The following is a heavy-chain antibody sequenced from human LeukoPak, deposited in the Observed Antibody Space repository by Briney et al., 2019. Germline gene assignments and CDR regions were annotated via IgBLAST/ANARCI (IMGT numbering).Heavy chain of an antibody. CDR2: IKQDGSEK. CDR3: ARRPFYGDSYYFDY. J-gene: IGHJ4*02. CDR1: GFTSSSYW. V-gene: IGHV3-7*03. D-gene: IGHD4-17*01. Sequence: GSLRLSCAASGFTSSSYWMSWVRHAPGKGLGWVANIKQDGSEKYYVDSVEGRFTISRDNAKNSLYLQMNSLRAEDTAVYYCARRPFYGDSYYFDYWGQGTLVTVSS.